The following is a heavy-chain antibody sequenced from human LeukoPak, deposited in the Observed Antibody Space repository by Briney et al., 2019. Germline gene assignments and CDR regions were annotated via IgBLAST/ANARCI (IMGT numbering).Heavy chain of an antibody. Sequence: GASVKVSCKASGYTFTSYAMHWVRQAPGQRLEWMGWINAGNGNATYTQKFQDRVTFTRDTFASTAYMDLSSLRSEDTAVYYCARVSSGWHGYLDYWGQGTPVTVSS. V-gene: IGHV1-3*01. CDR1: GYTFTSYA. D-gene: IGHD6-25*01. CDR2: INAGNGNA. CDR3: ARVSSGWHGYLDY. J-gene: IGHJ4*02.